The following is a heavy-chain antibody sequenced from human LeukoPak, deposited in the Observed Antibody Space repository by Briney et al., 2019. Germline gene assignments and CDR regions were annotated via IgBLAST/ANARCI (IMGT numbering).Heavy chain of an antibody. CDR3: ARDDSGPDY. D-gene: IGHD6-19*01. V-gene: IGHV3-33*01. CDR1: GFTFSSYG. J-gene: IGHJ4*02. Sequence: GRSLRLSCAASGFTFSSYGMHWVRQAPGKGLEWVAVIWYDGSNKYYADSVKGRFTISRDNAENSLYLQMNSLRAEDTAVYYCARDDSGPDYWGQGTLVTVSS. CDR2: IWYDGSNK.